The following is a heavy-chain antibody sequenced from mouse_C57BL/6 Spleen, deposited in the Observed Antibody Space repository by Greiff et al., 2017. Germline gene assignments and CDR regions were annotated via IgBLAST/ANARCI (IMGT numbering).Heavy chain of an antibody. D-gene: IGHD4-1*01. CDR1: GFSLTSYG. CDR3: ASGTGRGLAY. CDR2: IWGVGST. Sequence: VKLMESGPGLVAPSQSLSITCTVSGFSLTSYGVDWVRQSPGKGLEWLGVIWGVGSTNYNSALKSRLSISKDNSKSQVFLKMNSLQTDDTAMYYWASGTGRGLAYWGQGTLVTVSA. J-gene: IGHJ3*01. V-gene: IGHV2-6*01.